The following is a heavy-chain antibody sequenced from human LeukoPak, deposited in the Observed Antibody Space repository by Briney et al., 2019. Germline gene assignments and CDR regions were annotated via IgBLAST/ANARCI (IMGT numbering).Heavy chain of an antibody. CDR3: AKALSGWYGPGDY. D-gene: IGHD6-19*01. CDR2: INPSGGST. Sequence: GASVKVSCKASGYTFTSYYTHWVRQAPGQGLEWMGIINPSGGSTSYAQKFQGRVTMTRDMSTSTVYMELSSLRSEGTAVYYCAKALSGWYGPGDYWGQGTLVTVSS. J-gene: IGHJ4*02. V-gene: IGHV1-46*01. CDR1: GYTFTSYY.